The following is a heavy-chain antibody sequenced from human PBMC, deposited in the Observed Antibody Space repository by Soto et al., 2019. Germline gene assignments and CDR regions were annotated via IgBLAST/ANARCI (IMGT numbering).Heavy chain of an antibody. CDR2: TNHSGST. CDR3: ARGTRYFDWLPGRAYGMDV. V-gene: IGHV4-34*01. J-gene: IGHJ6*02. D-gene: IGHD3-9*01. CDR1: GGSFSGYY. Sequence: SETLSLTCAVYGGSFSGYYWSWIRQPPGKGLEWIGETNHSGSTNYNPSLKSRVTISVDTSKNQFSLKLSSVTAADTAVYYCARGTRYFDWLPGRAYGMDVWGQGTTVTV.